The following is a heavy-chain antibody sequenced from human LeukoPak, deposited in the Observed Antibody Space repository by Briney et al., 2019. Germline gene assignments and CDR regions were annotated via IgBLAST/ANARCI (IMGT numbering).Heavy chain of an antibody. CDR2: MYPGDSHT. Sequence: GESLRISCEASGYHFSLYFIAWVRQVPGKGLEWMGVMYPGDSHTIYSPSFQGQFTISADKSMNTAFLQWSSLKTSDNGMYYCARLSAGSWATTEHFTYWGQGTLVTVSS. CDR3: ARLSAGSWATTEHFTY. V-gene: IGHV5-51*01. CDR1: GYHFSLYF. D-gene: IGHD1-1*01. J-gene: IGHJ1*01.